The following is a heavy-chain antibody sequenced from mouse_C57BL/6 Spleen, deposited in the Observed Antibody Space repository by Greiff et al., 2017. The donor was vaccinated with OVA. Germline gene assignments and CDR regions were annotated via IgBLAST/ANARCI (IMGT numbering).Heavy chain of an antibody. V-gene: IGHV2-5*01. CDR1: GFSLTSYG. CDR2: IWRGGST. D-gene: IGHD3-3*01. Sequence: QVQLQQSGPGLVQPSQSLSITCTVSGFSLTSYGVHWVRQSPGKGLEWLGVIWRGGSTDYNAAFMSRLSITKDNSKSHVFFKMNSLQADDTAIYYCDKSGGTHYYAMDYWGQGTSVTVSS. J-gene: IGHJ4*01. CDR3: DKSGGTHYYAMDY.